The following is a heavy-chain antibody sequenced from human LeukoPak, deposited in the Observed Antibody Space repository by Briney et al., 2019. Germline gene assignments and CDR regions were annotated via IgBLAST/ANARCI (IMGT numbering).Heavy chain of an antibody. J-gene: IGHJ5*02. CDR1: GGSFSGYY. D-gene: IGHD3-22*01. Sequence: PSETLSLTCAVYGGSFSGYYWSWIRQPPGKGLEWIGEINHSGSTNYNPSLKSRVTISVDTSKNQFSLKLSSVTAADTAVYYCARLAVSSGYRLSWFDPWGQGTLVTVSS. V-gene: IGHV4-34*01. CDR3: ARLAVSSGYRLSWFDP. CDR2: INHSGST.